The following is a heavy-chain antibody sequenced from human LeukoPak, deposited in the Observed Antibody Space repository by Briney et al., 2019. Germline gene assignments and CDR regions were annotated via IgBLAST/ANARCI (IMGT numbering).Heavy chain of an antibody. D-gene: IGHD3/OR15-3a*01. CDR1: GGSISSSSYY. CDR3: ARQTGSGLFILP. CDR2: IYYSGNT. Sequence: TSETLSLTCTVSGGSISSSSYYWGWIRQPPGKGLEWIGSIYYSGNTYYNASLKSQVSNSIDTSKNQFSLRLTSVTAADTAVYYCARQTGSGLFILPGGQGTLVTVSS. J-gene: IGHJ4*02. V-gene: IGHV4-39*01.